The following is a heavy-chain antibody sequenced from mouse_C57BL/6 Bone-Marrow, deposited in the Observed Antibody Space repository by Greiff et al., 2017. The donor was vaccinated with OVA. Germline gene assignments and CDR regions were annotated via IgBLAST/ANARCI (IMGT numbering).Heavy chain of an antibody. J-gene: IGHJ2*01. D-gene: IGHD1-1*01. V-gene: IGHV1-75*01. CDR1: GYTFTDYY. Sequence: QVQLKQSGPELVKPGASVKISCKASGYTFTDYYINWVKQRPGQGLEWIGWIFPGSGSTYYNEKFKGKATLTVDKSSSTAYMLLSSLTSEDSAVYFCARFPYYYGSSYNVDYWGQGTTLTVSS. CDR3: ARFPYYYGSSYNVDY. CDR2: IFPGSGST.